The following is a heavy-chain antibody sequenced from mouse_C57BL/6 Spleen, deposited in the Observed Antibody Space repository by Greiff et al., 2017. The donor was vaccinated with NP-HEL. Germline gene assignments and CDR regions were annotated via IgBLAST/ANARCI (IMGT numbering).Heavy chain of an antibody. CDR1: GFTFSDYG. CDR3: ARQELTGFDY. Sequence: EVQLVESGGGLVKPGGSLKLSCAASGFTFSDYGMHWVRQAPEQGLEWVAYISSGSSTIYYADTVKGRFTISRDNAKNTLFLQMTSLRSEDTAMYYCARQELTGFDYWGQGTTLTVSS. J-gene: IGHJ2*01. V-gene: IGHV5-17*01. CDR2: ISSGSSTI. D-gene: IGHD4-1*01.